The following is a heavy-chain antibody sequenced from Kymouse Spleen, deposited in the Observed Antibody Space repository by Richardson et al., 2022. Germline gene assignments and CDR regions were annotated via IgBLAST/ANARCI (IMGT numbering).Heavy chain of an antibody. D-gene: IGHD6-13*01. CDR2: ISSSSSYI. J-gene: IGHJ6*02. CDR3: AREGYSSSPYYYGMDV. Sequence: EVQLVESGGGLVKPGGSLRLSCAASGFTFSSYSMNWVRQAPGKGLEWVSSISSSSSYIYYADSVKGRFTISRDNAKNSLYLQMNSLRAEDTAVYYCAREGYSSSPYYYGMDVWGQGTTVTVSS. CDR1: GFTFSSYS. V-gene: IGHV3-21*03.